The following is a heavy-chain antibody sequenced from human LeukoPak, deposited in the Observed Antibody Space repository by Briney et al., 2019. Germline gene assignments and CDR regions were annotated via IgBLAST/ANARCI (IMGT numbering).Heavy chain of an antibody. V-gene: IGHV4-59*12. CDR3: ARVARLYGDPSYFDY. D-gene: IGHD4-17*01. J-gene: IGHJ4*02. CDR1: GDSINSNY. CDR2: IYYSGST. Sequence: SETQSLTCTVSGDSINSNYWSWIRQPPGKGLEWIGYIYYSGSTNYNPSLKSRVTISVDTSKNQLSLKLSSVTAADTAVYYCARVARLYGDPSYFDYWGQGTLVTVSS.